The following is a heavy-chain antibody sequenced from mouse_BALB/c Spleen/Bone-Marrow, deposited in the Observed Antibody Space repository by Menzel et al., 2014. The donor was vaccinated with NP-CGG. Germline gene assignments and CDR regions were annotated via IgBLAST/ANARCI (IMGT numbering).Heavy chain of an antibody. J-gene: IGHJ2*01. CDR2: IDPANGNT. Sequence: EVKLMESGAELVKPGASVKLSCTASGFNIKDTYMHWVKQRPEQGLEWIGRIDPANGNTKYDPKFQGKATITADTSFNTAYLQLSSLTSEDTAVYYCARTDYWGQGTTLTVSS. CDR3: ARTDY. V-gene: IGHV14-3*02. CDR1: GFNIKDTY.